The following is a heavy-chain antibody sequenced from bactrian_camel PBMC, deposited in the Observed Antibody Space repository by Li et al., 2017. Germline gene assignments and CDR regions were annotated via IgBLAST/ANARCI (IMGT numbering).Heavy chain of an antibody. V-gene: IGHV3S31*01. J-gene: IGHJ4*01. Sequence: VQLVESGGNLVQPGGSLRLSCAASGFTFSDYAMTWVRQAPGKEREGVVALLTGGGSLVYADSVKGRFTISHDNAKNTLYLQMNSLKPEDTALYYCAAGFTVIRGGGCEYKYFGRGTQVTVS. D-gene: IGHD5*01. CDR3: AAGFTVIRGGGCEYKY. CDR1: GFTFSDYA. CDR2: LLTGGGSL.